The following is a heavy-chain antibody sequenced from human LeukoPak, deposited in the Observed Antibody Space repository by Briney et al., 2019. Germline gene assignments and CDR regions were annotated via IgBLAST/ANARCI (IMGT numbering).Heavy chain of an antibody. J-gene: IGHJ3*02. CDR3: ARDTGFGELKVDI. Sequence: SGGSLRLSCAASGFTFSSYGMHWVRQAPGKGLEWVAFIRDDGSKEYYADSVKGRFTISRDNSKNTLYLQMNSLRAEDTAVYYCARDTGFGELKVDIWGQGTMVTVSS. CDR1: GFTFSSYG. D-gene: IGHD3-10*01. CDR2: IRDDGSKE. V-gene: IGHV3-30*02.